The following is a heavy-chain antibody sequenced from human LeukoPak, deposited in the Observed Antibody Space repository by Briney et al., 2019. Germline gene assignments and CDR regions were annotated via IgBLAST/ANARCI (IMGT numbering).Heavy chain of an antibody. CDR1: GGSISDYY. Sequence: SGTLSLTCSVSGGSISDYYWHWIRQPPGTGLEWTGYINYSGSTDYNPSLKSRVTISVDTSKNQFSLNVRSVTAADTAMYYCAREYSSFEYWGQGVLVTVSS. J-gene: IGHJ4*02. CDR3: AREYSSFEY. CDR2: INYSGST. D-gene: IGHD6-19*01. V-gene: IGHV4-59*01.